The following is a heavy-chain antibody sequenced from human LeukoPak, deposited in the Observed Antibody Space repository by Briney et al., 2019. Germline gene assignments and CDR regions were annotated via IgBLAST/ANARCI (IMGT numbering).Heavy chain of an antibody. V-gene: IGHV3-23*01. Sequence: PGGSLRLSCAASGFTFSSYGMSWVRQAPGKGLEWVSAISGSGGSTYYADSVKGRFTISRDNSKNTLYLQMNSLRAEDTAVYYCAKDQVRYSSGWYERASYFDYWGQGTLVTVSS. CDR3: AKDQVRYSSGWYERASYFDY. CDR2: ISGSGGST. J-gene: IGHJ4*02. CDR1: GFTFSSYG. D-gene: IGHD6-19*01.